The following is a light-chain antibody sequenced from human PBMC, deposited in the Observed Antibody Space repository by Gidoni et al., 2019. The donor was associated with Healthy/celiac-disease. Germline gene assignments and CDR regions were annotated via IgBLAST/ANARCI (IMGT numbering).Light chain of an antibody. Sequence: DIQMTQSPSSLSASVGDRVTITCRASQSISSYLNWYQQKPGKAPKLLIYAASSLQSGVPSRFSGSGSGTDFTLTISILQPEDFATDYCQQSYSTLYTFGQGTKLEIK. J-gene: IGKJ2*01. CDR1: QSISSY. CDR2: AAS. V-gene: IGKV1-39*01. CDR3: QQSYSTLYT.